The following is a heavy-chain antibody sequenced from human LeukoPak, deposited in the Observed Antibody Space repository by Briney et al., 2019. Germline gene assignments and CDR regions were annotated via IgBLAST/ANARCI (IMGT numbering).Heavy chain of an antibody. D-gene: IGHD5-12*01. Sequence: ASVKLSCNGSGYTFTSYGISWVRQAPGQGLERMGWIIAYNGKTNYAQKLQGRVTMTTDTSTSTAYMELRSLRSDDTAVYYCARDSYDVLDYYYMDVWGKGTTVTVSS. CDR1: GYTFTSYG. J-gene: IGHJ6*03. CDR2: IIAYNGKT. V-gene: IGHV1-18*01. CDR3: ARDSYDVLDYYYMDV.